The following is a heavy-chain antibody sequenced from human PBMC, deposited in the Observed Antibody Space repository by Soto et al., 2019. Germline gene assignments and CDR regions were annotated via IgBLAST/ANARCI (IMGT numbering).Heavy chain of an antibody. V-gene: IGHV4-31*03. Sequence: QVQLQESGPGLVKPSQTLSFTCTVSGGSISSGGYYWSWIRQHPGKGLEWIGYIYYSGSTYYNPSLKRRVTISVDTSKNQFSLKLSSVTAADTAVYYCASNGYDSSGYSVDYWGQGTLVTVSS. CDR2: IYYSGST. CDR1: GGSISSGGYY. CDR3: ASNGYDSSGYSVDY. D-gene: IGHD3-22*01. J-gene: IGHJ4*02.